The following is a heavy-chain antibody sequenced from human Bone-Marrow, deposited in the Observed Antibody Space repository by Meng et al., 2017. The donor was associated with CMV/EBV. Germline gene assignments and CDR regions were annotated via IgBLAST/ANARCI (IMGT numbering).Heavy chain of an antibody. Sequence: SETLSLTCTVSGGSISSYYWSWIRQPPGKGLECIGYIYYSGSTNYNPSLKSRVTISVDKSKNQFSLKLSSVTAADTAVYYCARDSGVYGMDVWGQGTTVTVSS. D-gene: IGHD3-10*01. CDR2: IYYSGST. CDR3: ARDSGVYGMDV. J-gene: IGHJ6*02. CDR1: GGSISSYY. V-gene: IGHV4-59*01.